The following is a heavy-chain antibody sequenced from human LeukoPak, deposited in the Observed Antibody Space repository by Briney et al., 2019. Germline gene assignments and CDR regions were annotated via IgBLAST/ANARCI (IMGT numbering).Heavy chain of an antibody. J-gene: IGHJ6*03. CDR2: ISGSGGST. CDR3: AKGSRGTTFFYMDV. Sequence: GGSLRLSCAASGFTFSSYAMSWVRQAPGKGLEWVSAISGSGGSTYYADSVKGRFTISRDNSENTLYLQMNSLRAEDTAVYYCAKGSRGTTFFYMDVWGKGTTVTVSS. D-gene: IGHD2/OR15-2a*01. V-gene: IGHV3-23*01. CDR1: GFTFSSYA.